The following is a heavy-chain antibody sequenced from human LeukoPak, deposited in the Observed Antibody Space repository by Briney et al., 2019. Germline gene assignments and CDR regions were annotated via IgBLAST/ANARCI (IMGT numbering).Heavy chain of an antibody. J-gene: IGHJ6*02. D-gene: IGHD2-15*01. CDR1: GGSISSGGYS. CDR2: IFNSGST. CDR3: ARGGISRMDV. Sequence: SETLSLTCSVSGGSISSGGYSWSWIRQHPEKGLEWIGYIFNSGSTNYNPSPKSRVTISVDTSKNQFSLKLSSVTAADTAVYYCARGGISRMDVWGQGTTVTVSS. V-gene: IGHV4-31*03.